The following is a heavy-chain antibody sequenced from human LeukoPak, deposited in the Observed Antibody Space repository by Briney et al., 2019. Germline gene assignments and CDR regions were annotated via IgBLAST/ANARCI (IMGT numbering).Heavy chain of an antibody. Sequence: GGSLRLSCAASGFAFDEYTMHWVRQAPGKGLEWVSLISGDGGRIYYADSVRGRFTISRDNSKNSLFLQMNNLRIEDTALNYCTKDRYCSSSSCPTDHWGQGTLVTVSS. D-gene: IGHD2-2*01. CDR2: ISGDGGRI. V-gene: IGHV3-43*02. J-gene: IGHJ4*02. CDR3: TKDRYCSSSSCPTDH. CDR1: GFAFDEYT.